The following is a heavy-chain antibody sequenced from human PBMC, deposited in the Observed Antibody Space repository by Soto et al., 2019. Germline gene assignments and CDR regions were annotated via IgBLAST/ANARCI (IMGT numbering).Heavy chain of an antibody. J-gene: IGHJ4*02. CDR2: IIPILGIA. CDR3: ARVPFYYDSSGYYY. CDR1: GYTLTNYG. Sequence: SVKVSCKASGYTLTNYGISWVRQAPGQGLEWMGRIIPILGIANYAQKFQGRVTITADKSTSTAYMELSSLRSEDTAVYYCARVPFYYDSSGYYYWGQGTLVTVSS. D-gene: IGHD3-22*01. V-gene: IGHV1-69*04.